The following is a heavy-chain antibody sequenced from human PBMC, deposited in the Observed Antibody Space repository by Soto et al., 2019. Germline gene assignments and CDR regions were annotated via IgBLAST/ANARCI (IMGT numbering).Heavy chain of an antibody. V-gene: IGHV1-2*02. CDR3: ARGLGGIVVVPAAPLDY. CDR1: GYTFTGYY. J-gene: IGHJ4*02. D-gene: IGHD2-2*01. CDR2: INPNSGGT. Sequence: KKCPASVKVSCQASGYTFTGYYMHWVRQAPGQGLEWMGWINPNSGGTNYAQKFQGRVTMTRDTSISTAYMELSRLRSDDTAVYYCARGLGGIVVVPAAPLDYWGQGTLVTVSS.